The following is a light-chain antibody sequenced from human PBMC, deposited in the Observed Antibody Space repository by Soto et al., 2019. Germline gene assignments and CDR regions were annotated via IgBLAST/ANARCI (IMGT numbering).Light chain of an antibody. J-gene: IGKJ4*01. CDR1: QSISSW. CDR2: KAS. V-gene: IGKV1-5*03. CDR3: QQYSSYPLT. Sequence: DIQMTQSPSTLSASAGDRVTITCRASQSISSWLAWYQQKPGKAPKLLIFKASTLESGVTSRFSGSESGTEFTLTISSLQPDDFATYYCQQYSSYPLTFGGGTKVEIK.